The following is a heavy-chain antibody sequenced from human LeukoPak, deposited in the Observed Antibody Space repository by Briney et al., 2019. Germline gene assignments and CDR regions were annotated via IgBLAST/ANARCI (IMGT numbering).Heavy chain of an antibody. CDR2: INYSGNT. V-gene: IGHV4-39*01. J-gene: IGHJ5*01. CDR1: GGSISSSTYH. Sequence: SETLSLTCTVSGGSISSSTYHWGWIRQPPGKGLEWIGSINYSGNTYYNPSLKSRVTISVDTSKNQFSVKLSSVTAADTAVYYCARHSSPHAGSSSWYDFWGQGTLVTVSS. CDR3: ARHSSPHAGSSSWYDF. D-gene: IGHD2-15*01.